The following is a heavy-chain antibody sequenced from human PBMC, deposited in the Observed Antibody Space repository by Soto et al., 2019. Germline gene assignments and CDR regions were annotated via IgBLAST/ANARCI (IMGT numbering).Heavy chain of an antibody. CDR1: GGSFSGYY. CDR2: NNHSGRT. J-gene: IGHJ4*02. Sequence: PSETLSLTCAVYGGSFSGYYWSWIRQPPGKGQEWIGENNHSGRTNYNPYHKSRITISIDKSKNHFSLKLSSVTAADTAVYYFARGGEVTMVRGLSLSLNYWGQGTLVTVSS. D-gene: IGHD3-10*01. V-gene: IGHV4-34*01. CDR3: ARGGEVTMVRGLSLSLNY.